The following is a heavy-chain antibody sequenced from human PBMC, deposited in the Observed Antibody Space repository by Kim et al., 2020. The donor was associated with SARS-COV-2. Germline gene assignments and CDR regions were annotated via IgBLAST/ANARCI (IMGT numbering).Heavy chain of an antibody. J-gene: IGHJ5*02. V-gene: IGHV4-59*09. CDR3: ARGVGAIYVDP. CDR2: T. D-gene: IGHD1-26*01. Sequence: TNYNPSLKSRVTISVDTSKNQFSLKLSSVTAADTAVYYCARGVGAIYVDPWGQGTLVTVSS.